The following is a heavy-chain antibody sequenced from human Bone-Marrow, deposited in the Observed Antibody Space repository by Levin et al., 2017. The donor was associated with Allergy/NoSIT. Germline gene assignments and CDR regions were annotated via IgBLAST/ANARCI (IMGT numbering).Heavy chain of an antibody. CDR2: IYYNGGT. CDR3: ARVRTTVTSPFDS. J-gene: IGHJ4*02. D-gene: IGHD4-17*01. Sequence: SETLSLTCTVSGGSFGTGDYYWSWIRQPPGKGLECIGYIYYNGGTYYNPSLKSRVTMTVDRSRSQFSLKLSSVTAADTAIYYWARVRTTVTSPFDSWGQGVLVVVSS. CDR1: GGSFGTGDYY. V-gene: IGHV4-30-4*01.